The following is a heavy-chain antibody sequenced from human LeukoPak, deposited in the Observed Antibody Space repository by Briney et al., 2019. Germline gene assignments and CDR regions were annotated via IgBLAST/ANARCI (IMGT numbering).Heavy chain of an antibody. CDR2: ISGSGDNT. CDR1: GFTFSSYS. Sequence: PGGSLRLSCAAAGFTFSSYSMNWVRQAPGKGLEWVSSISGSGDNTHYADSVKGRFTISRDNSKNTLYLQMNSLRAEDTAVYYCAKSVLGATILSAFFDCWGLGTLVTVSS. D-gene: IGHD1-26*01. CDR3: AKSVLGATILSAFFDC. V-gene: IGHV3-23*01. J-gene: IGHJ4*02.